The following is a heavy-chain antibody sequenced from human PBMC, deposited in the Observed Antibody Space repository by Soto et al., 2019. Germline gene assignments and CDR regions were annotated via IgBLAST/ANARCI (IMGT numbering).Heavy chain of an antibody. J-gene: IGHJ5*02. Sequence: SETLSLTCAVNGGSFREYYWGWLRQPPGKGLEWIGEINQSGTTHYNPSLKRLINISIDTSKNQFSLKVTSVTAADTAVYYCARDKYCSGGSCRKNWFDPWGQGTLVTVSS. CDR2: INQSGTT. CDR1: GGSFREYY. V-gene: IGHV4-34*01. CDR3: ARDKYCSGGSCRKNWFDP. D-gene: IGHD2-15*01.